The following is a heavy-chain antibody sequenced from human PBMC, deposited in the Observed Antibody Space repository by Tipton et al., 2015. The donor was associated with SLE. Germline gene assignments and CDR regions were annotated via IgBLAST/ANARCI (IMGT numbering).Heavy chain of an antibody. CDR1: GGSIRSSSHY. CDR3: ARSNGNVGRFDQ. J-gene: IGHJ4*02. CDR2: VNSGEST. Sequence: TLSLTCTVSGGSIRSSSHYWGWIRQPAGKGLEWIGSVNSGESTYYNLSLKSRVTISVDTSKNQFSLKLTSETAADTAVYYCARSNGNVGRFDQWGQGTLVTVSS. V-gene: IGHV4-39*07. D-gene: IGHD4-23*01.